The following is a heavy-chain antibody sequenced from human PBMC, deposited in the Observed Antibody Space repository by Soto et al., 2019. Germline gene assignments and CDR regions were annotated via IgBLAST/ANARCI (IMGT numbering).Heavy chain of an antibody. D-gene: IGHD3-22*01. CDR3: AKGVYYDSRGYYYTIDY. J-gene: IGHJ4*02. CDR2: ISYEGINK. CDR1: GFTFSSYG. Sequence: GGSLRLSCAASGFTFSSYGMHWVRQAPGKGLEWVAIISYEGINKYYADSVRGRFTISRDNSKNTLFLQMNSLRAEDTAVYYCAKGVYYDSRGYYYTIDYWGQGTLVTVSS. V-gene: IGHV3-30*18.